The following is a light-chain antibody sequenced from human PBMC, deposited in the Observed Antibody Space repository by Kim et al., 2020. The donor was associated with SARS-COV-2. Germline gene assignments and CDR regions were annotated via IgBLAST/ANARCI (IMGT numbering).Light chain of an antibody. CDR3: KSRASSGHHQV. CDR2: GRN. J-gene: IGLJ1*01. CDR1: SLRTNY. V-gene: IGLV3-19*01. Sequence: SSEPTQDPAVSVALGQTVRITCQGDSLRTNYANWYQQKPGQAPVLVMFGRNNRPSGTPDRFSGSSSGNTASLSINGAQAEDEADYYCKSRASSGHHQVFG.